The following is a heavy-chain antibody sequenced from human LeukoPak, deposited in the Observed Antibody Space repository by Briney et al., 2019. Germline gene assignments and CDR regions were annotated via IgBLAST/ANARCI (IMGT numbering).Heavy chain of an antibody. CDR2: INHSGST. CDR3: ARDQWDSGTYYFDY. Sequence: SETLSLTCAVYGGSFSGYYWSWIRQPPGKGLEWIGGINHSGSTNYNPSLKSRVTISVDTSKNQFSLKLSSVTAADTAVYYCARDQWDSGTYYFDYWGQGTLVTVSS. V-gene: IGHV4-34*01. CDR1: GGSFSGYY. D-gene: IGHD1-14*01. J-gene: IGHJ4*02.